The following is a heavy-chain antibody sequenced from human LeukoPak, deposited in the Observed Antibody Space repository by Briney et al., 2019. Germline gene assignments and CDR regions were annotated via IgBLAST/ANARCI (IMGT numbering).Heavy chain of an antibody. Sequence: ASVKLSCKASGYTFTSYGISWLRQAPGQGLEWMGWISAYKGNTYYAQKLQGRVTMTTDTSTSTAYMEQRSLRSEDTAIYYCARDLYYYGSGSYNDVFDVWGQETLVTVSS. CDR3: ARDLYYYGSGSYNDVFDV. CDR1: GYTFTSYG. V-gene: IGHV1-18*01. J-gene: IGHJ3*01. CDR2: ISAYKGNT. D-gene: IGHD3-10*01.